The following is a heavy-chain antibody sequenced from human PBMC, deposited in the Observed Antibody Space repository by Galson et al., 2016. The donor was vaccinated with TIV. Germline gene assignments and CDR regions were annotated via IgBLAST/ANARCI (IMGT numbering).Heavy chain of an antibody. CDR2: IFYTANT. J-gene: IGHJ3*02. Sequence: TLSLTCTVACGSISHYYWTWIRQTPGKGLEWIGYIFYTANTDYNPSLKSRVAISGDTSKNQFYLELSSVTAADTAVYYCARVSVGACDIWGQGTMVTVSS. CDR3: ARVSVGACDI. D-gene: IGHD4-17*01. V-gene: IGHV4-59*01. CDR1: CGSISHYY.